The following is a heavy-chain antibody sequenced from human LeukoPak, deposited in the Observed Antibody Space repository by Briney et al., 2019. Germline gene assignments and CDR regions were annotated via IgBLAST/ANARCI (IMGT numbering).Heavy chain of an antibody. D-gene: IGHD3-10*01. J-gene: IGHJ6*02. CDR2: INHSGST. CDR3: AGSALNPYFYYYGMDV. Sequence: SETLSLTCAVYGGSFSGYYWSWIRQPPEKGLEWIGEINHSGSTNYNPSLKSRVTISVDTSKNQFSLKLRSVTAADTAVYYCAGSALNPYFYYYGMDVWGQGTTVTVSS. CDR1: GGSFSGYY. V-gene: IGHV4-34*01.